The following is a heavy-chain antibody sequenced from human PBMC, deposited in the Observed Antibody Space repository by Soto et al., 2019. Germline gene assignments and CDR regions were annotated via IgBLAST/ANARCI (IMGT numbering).Heavy chain of an antibody. J-gene: IGHJ5*02. V-gene: IGHV4-39*07. CDR2: IYHSGRT. Sequence: ETLSLTCTVSGGSISSSSYYWGWIRQPPGKGLEWIGYIYHSGRTYYNPSLKSRVTISVDRSKNQFSLKLSSVTAADTAVYYCARVPGPWGQGTLVTVSS. CDR3: ARVPGP. CDR1: GGSISSSSYY.